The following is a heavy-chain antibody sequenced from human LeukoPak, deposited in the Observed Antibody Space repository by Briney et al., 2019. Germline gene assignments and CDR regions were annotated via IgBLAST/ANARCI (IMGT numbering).Heavy chain of an antibody. CDR2: ISAYNGNT. J-gene: IGHJ3*02. CDR3: TRQCGSCYSPAFDI. V-gene: IGHV1-18*01. D-gene: IGHD2-15*01. CDR1: GYTFTSYG. Sequence: ASVKVSCKASGYTFTSYGISWVRQAPGQGLEWMGWISAYNGNTNYAQKLQGRVTMTTDTSTSTAYMELRSLRSDDTAVYYCTRQCGSCYSPAFDIWGQGTMVTVSS.